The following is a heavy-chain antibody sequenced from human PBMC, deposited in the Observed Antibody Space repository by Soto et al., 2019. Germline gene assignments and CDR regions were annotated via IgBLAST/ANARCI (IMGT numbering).Heavy chain of an antibody. CDR2: ISYDGSNK. CDR3: AKGVYYDFWSGYYTGYFDY. J-gene: IGHJ4*02. D-gene: IGHD3-3*01. V-gene: IGHV3-30*18. CDR1: GFTFSSYG. Sequence: GGSLRLSCAASGFTFSSYGMHWVRQAPGKGLEWVAVISYDGSNKYYADSVKGRFTISRDNSKNTLYLQMNSLRAEDTAVYYCAKGVYYDFWSGYYTGYFDYWGQGTLVTVPS.